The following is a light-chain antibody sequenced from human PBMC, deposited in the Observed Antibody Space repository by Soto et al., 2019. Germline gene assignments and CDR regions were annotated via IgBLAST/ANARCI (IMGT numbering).Light chain of an antibody. J-gene: IGKJ4*01. Sequence: EIVLTQSPGTLSLSPGERATLSCTTSQIGYSSYLAWYQQKPGRAPRLPIYSSSTRATGIPDRFSGSGSGTDFPLTISRLEPEDFAVYYCQKYDNSRLTFGGGTKVEI. CDR1: QIGYSSY. V-gene: IGKV3-20*01. CDR2: SSS. CDR3: QKYDNSRLT.